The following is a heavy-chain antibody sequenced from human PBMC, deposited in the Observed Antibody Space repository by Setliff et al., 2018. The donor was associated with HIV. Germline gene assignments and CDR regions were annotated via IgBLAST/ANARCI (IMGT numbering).Heavy chain of an antibody. D-gene: IGHD6-13*01. V-gene: IGHV1-46*01. CDR1: GYAFTSDH. J-gene: IGHJ6*02. CDR3: ASSWSRIRYYGMDV. Sequence: ASVKVSCKASGYAFTSDHMHWVRQAPGQGLEWMGMITPRDGRTNYEQKFQGRVTMTRDTSTTTVYMELSSLTSEDTAVYYCASSWSRIRYYGMDVWGQGTTVTVSS. CDR2: ITPRDGRT.